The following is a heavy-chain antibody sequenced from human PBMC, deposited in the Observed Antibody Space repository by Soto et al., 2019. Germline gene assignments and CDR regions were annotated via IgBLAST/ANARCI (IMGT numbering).Heavy chain of an antibody. V-gene: IGHV2-5*02. J-gene: IGHJ5*02. CDR1: GFSLSTSGVG. Sequence: QITLKESGPTLVKPTQTLTLTCTFSGFSLSTSGVGVGWIRQPPGKALEWLALIYWDDDKRYSPSLKSRLTITKDTSKNQVVLTMTNMDPVETATYYCAHTIEVDGLIAVAGKVRWFDPWGQGPLVTVSS. CDR2: IYWDDDK. D-gene: IGHD6-19*01. CDR3: AHTIEVDGLIAVAGKVRWFDP.